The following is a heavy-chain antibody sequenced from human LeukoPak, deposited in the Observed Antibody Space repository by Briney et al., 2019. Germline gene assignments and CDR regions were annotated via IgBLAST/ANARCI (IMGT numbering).Heavy chain of an antibody. D-gene: IGHD6-6*01. Sequence: PSETLSLTCTVSGGSISSYYWRWIRQPPGKGLEWVGYIHYTGSTNYNPSLRSRVTISVDTSKNQFSLKLRSVTAADTAVYYCARRARTSDYHYYMDVWGRGTTVTVSS. CDR3: ARRARTSDYHYYMDV. CDR1: GGSISSYY. CDR2: IHYTGST. V-gene: IGHV4-59*08. J-gene: IGHJ6*03.